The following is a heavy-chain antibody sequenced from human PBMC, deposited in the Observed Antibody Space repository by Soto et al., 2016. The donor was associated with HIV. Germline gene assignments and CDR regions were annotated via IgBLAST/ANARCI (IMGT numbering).Heavy chain of an antibody. D-gene: IGHD1-26*01. CDR3: AREHTLTPWDYYYYMDV. CDR2: INPSGGST. Sequence: QVQLVQSGAEVKKPGASVKVSCKASGYTFTGYYMHWVRQAPGKGLEWMGVINPSGGSTSYAQKFQGRFLMTRDTSTNTVYMEVTSLRSEDTAVYYCAREHTLTPWDYYYYMDVWGKGTTVTVSS. CDR1: GYTFTGYY. V-gene: IGHV1-46*01. J-gene: IGHJ6*03.